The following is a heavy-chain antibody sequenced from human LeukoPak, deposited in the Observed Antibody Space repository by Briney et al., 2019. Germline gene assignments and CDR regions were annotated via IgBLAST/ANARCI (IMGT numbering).Heavy chain of an antibody. CDR2: ISYDGSNK. CDR3: ARAAATYYYDSSGYLDY. Sequence: GGSLRLSCAASGFTFSSYAMHWVRQAPGKGLEWLAVISYDGSNKYYADSVKGRFTISRDNSKNTLYLQMNSLRAEDTAVYYCARAAATYYYDSSGYLDYWGQGTLVTVSS. CDR1: GFTFSSYA. D-gene: IGHD3-22*01. J-gene: IGHJ4*02. V-gene: IGHV3-30-3*01.